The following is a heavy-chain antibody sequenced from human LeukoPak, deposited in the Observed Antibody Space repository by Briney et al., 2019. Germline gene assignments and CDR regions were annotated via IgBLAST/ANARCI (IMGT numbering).Heavy chain of an antibody. CDR1: GFTFSSYG. J-gene: IGHJ4*02. CDR2: IRYDGRNK. D-gene: IGHD3-22*01. Sequence: GSLRLSCAASGFTFSSYGMHWVRQAPGKGLDWVAFIRYDGRNKYYADSVKGRFTISRDNSKNTLYLQMNSLRAEDTAVYYCARALHDSSGYYFDYWGQGTLVTVSS. CDR3: ARALHDSSGYYFDY. V-gene: IGHV3-30*02.